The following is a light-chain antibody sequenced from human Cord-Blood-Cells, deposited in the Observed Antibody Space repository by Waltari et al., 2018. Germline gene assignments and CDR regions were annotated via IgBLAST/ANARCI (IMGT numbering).Light chain of an antibody. V-gene: IGLV2-11*01. J-gene: IGLJ2*01. CDR2: DVS. CDR3: CSYAGSYNVV. Sequence: QSALTQPRSVSGSPGQSVTISCTGTSSDVGGYNYFSWYQQHPGKAPKLMIYDVSKRPSAVSGRFSGSKSGNTASLTISALQAEDEADYYCCSYAGSYNVVFGGGTKLTVL. CDR1: SSDVGGYNY.